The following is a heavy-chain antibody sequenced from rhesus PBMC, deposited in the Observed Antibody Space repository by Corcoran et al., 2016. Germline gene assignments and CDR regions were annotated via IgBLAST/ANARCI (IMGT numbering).Heavy chain of an antibody. CDR1: GGSVSSSNW. CDR2: LTGSGGST. J-gene: IGHJ4*01. CDR3: AREEKSGTTAFDY. D-gene: IGHD1-26*01. Sequence: QLQLQESGPGLVKPSETLSLTCAVSGGSVSSSNWWSWIRQPPGKGLEWIGRLTGSGGSTSDNPSLTSRVTISTDTSKNQFSRKVSSVTAADTAVYYCAREEKSGTTAFDYWGQGVLVTVSS. V-gene: IGHV4-57*02.